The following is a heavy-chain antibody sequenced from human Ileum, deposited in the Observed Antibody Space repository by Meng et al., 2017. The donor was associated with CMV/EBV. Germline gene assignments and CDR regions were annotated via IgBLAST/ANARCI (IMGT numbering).Heavy chain of an antibody. Sequence: SVKVSCKASGGTFSSYTISRVRQAPGQGLEWMGRIIPILGIANYAQKFQGRVTITADKSTSTAYMELSSLRSEDTAVYYCARPAVEGLYYYGMDVWGQGTTVTVSS. CDR3: ARPAVEGLYYYGMDV. CDR2: IIPILGIA. J-gene: IGHJ6*02. V-gene: IGHV1-69*02. D-gene: IGHD5-12*01. CDR1: GGTFSSYT.